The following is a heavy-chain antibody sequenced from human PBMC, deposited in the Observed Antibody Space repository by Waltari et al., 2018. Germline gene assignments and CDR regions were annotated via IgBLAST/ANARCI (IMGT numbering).Heavy chain of an antibody. V-gene: IGHV4-59*01. CDR1: GGSISRYY. J-gene: IGHJ4*02. Sequence: QVQLQESGPGLVKPSETLSLTCTVSGGSISRYYWSWIRQPPGKGLEWIGYIYYSGSTNYNPSLKSRVTISVDTSKNQFSLKLSSVTAADTAVYYCARHPTGTRYFDYWGQGTLVTVSS. CDR3: ARHPTGTRYFDY. CDR2: IYYSGST. D-gene: IGHD1-1*01.